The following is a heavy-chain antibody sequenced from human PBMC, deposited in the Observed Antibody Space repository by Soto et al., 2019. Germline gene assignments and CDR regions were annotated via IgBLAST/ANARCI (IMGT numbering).Heavy chain of an antibody. J-gene: IGHJ4*02. CDR2: ISGSGGST. CDR1: GFTFSSYA. D-gene: IGHD6-19*01. CDR3: AKTRTIAVAGTIGY. V-gene: IGHV3-23*01. Sequence: GSLRLSCAASGFTFSSYAMSWVRQAPGKGLEWVSAISGSGGSTYYADSVKGRFTISRDNSKNTLYLQMNSLRAEDTAVYYCAKTRTIAVAGTIGYWGQGTLVTVSS.